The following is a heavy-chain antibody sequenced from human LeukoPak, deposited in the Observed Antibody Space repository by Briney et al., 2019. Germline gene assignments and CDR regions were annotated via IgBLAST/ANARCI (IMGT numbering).Heavy chain of an antibody. D-gene: IGHD4-17*01. CDR1: GFSLRTSGVG. CDR2: IYWNDDK. J-gene: IGHJ4*02. CDR3: AHRRREGTVTTGFDY. Sequence: ESGPTLVKPTQTLTPTCTFSGFSLRTSGVGVGWIRQPPGKALEWLALIYWNDDKRYSPSLKSRVTITKDTSKNQVVLTMTNMDPVDTATYYCAHRRREGTVTTGFDYWGQGTLVTVSS. V-gene: IGHV2-5*01.